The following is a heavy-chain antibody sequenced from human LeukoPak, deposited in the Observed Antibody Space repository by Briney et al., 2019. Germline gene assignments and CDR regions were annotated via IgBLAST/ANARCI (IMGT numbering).Heavy chain of an antibody. CDR2: IWYDGSNK. J-gene: IGHJ4*02. CDR3: AREHTAMAAFDY. D-gene: IGHD5-18*01. V-gene: IGHV3-33*01. Sequence: GGSLRLSCAASGFTFSSYGMHWVRQAPGKGLEWVAVIWYDGSNKYYADSVKGRFTISRDNSKNTLYPQMNSLRAEDTAVYYCAREHTAMAAFDYWGQGTLVTVSS. CDR1: GFTFSSYG.